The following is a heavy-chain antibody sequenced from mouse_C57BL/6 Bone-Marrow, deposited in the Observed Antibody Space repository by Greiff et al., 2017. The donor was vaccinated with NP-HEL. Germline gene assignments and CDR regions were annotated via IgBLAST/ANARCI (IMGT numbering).Heavy chain of an antibody. CDR1: GFTFSDFY. J-gene: IGHJ4*01. Sequence: EVKVVESGGGLVQSGRSLRLSCATSGFTFSDFYMEWVRQAPGKGLEWIAASRNKANDYTTEYSASVKGRFIVSRDTSQSILYLQMNALRAEDTAIYYCARDGTVYAMDYWGQGTSVTVSS. CDR2: SRNKANDYTT. CDR3: ARDGTVYAMDY. V-gene: IGHV7-1*01.